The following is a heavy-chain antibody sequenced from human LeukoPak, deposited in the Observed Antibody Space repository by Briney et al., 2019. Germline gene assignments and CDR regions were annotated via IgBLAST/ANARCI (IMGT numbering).Heavy chain of an antibody. CDR2: INPNSGGT. V-gene: IGHV1-2*02. Sequence: ASVKVSCKASGYTFTGYYMHWVRQAPGQGLEWMGWINPNSGGTNYAQKCQGRVTMTRDTSISTAYMELSRLRSDDTAVYYCATQRSYCSGGSCYLGAFDIWGQGTMVTVSS. CDR1: GYTFTGYY. J-gene: IGHJ3*02. CDR3: ATQRSYCSGGSCYLGAFDI. D-gene: IGHD2-15*01.